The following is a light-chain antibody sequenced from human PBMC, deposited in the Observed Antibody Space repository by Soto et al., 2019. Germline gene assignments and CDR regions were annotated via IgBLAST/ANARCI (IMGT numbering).Light chain of an antibody. CDR2: KAS. J-gene: IGKJ1*01. Sequence: DIQMTQSPASFSSSVSERLTITCLASQSIIRYLNWYQQKPGKAPKLLIYKASTLKSGVPSRFSGSGSGTEFTLTISSLQPDDFATYYCQHYNSYSEAFGQGTKVDIK. CDR1: QSIIRY. V-gene: IGKV1-5*03. CDR3: QHYNSYSEA.